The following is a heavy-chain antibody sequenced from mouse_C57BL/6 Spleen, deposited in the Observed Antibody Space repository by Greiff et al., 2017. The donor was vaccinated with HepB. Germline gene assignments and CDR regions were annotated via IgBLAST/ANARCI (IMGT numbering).Heavy chain of an antibody. CDR3: ARGRDYGNLYYFDY. CDR2: IYPRDGST. Sequence: SDAELVKPGASVKISCKVSGYTFTDYTIHWMKQRPEQGLEWIGYIYPRDGSTKYNEKFKGKATLTADKSSSTAYIQLNSLTSEGSAVYLCARGRDYGNLYYFDYWGQGTTLTVSS. J-gene: IGHJ2*01. D-gene: IGHD2-1*01. V-gene: IGHV1-78*01. CDR1: GYTFTDYT.